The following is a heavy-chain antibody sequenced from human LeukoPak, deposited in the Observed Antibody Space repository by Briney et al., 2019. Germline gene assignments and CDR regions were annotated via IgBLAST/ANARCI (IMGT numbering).Heavy chain of an antibody. CDR2: MNPNTGNA. D-gene: IGHD2-21*02. J-gene: IGHJ4*02. CDR3: ARSLSSALYCGGDCYSAPFDY. Sequence: ASMKVSCKASGYTFTNFDINWVRQATGQGLEWMGWMNPNTGNAGYAQKFQDRVTITWDASISTAYMDLSSLRSEDTAVYYCARSLSSALYCGGDCYSAPFDYWGQGTLVTVS. V-gene: IGHV1-8*01. CDR1: GYTFTNFD.